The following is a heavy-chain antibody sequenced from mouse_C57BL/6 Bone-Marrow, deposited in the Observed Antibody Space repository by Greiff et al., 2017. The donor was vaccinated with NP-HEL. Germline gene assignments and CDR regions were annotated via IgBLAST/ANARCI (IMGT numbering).Heavy chain of an antibody. D-gene: IGHD2-1*01. Sequence: VKLMESGAELVKPGASVKMSCKASGYTFTTYPIEWVKQNHGKSLEWIGNFHPYNDDTEYNEKFKNKATLNVEKSSSTVYLELSRLTSDDSSVYYCAGGCIYWYYFDFWAKGPTLTVSS. V-gene: IGHV1-47*01. CDR1: GYTFTTYP. CDR2: FHPYNDDT. J-gene: IGHJ2*01. CDR3: AGGCIYWYYFDF.